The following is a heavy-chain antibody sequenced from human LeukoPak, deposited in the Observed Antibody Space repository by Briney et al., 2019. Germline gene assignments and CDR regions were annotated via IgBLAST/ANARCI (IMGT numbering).Heavy chain of an antibody. CDR1: GGSFSGYY. D-gene: IGHD3-10*01. V-gene: IGHV4-34*01. J-gene: IGHJ4*02. CDR3: ARGAKYYYGSGSYHFDY. Sequence: SETLSLTCAVYGGSFSGYYWSWIRQPPGKGLEWIGEINHSGSTNYNPSLKSRVTISVGTSKNQFSLKLSSVTAADTAVYYCARGAKYYYGSGSYHFDYWGQGTLVTVSS. CDR2: INHSGST.